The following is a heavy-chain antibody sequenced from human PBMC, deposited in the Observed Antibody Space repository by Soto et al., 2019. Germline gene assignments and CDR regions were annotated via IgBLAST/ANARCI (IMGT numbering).Heavy chain of an antibody. CDR3: AKDWRPYCGGDCYPDFDY. CDR2: ISYDGSNK. D-gene: IGHD2-21*01. V-gene: IGHV3-30*18. CDR1: GFTFSSYG. J-gene: IGHJ4*02. Sequence: PGGALRLSCAASGFTFSSYGMHWVRQAPGKGLEWVAVISYDGSNKYYADSVKGRFTISRDNSKNTLYLQMNSLRAEDTAVYYCAKDWRPYCGGDCYPDFDYWGQGTLVTVSS.